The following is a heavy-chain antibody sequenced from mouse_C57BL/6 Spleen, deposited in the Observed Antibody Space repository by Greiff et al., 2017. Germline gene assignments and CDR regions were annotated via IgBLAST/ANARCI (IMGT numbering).Heavy chain of an antibody. CDR3: ARGGLGFDY. Sequence: DVMLVESGGGLVKPGGSLKLSCAASGFTFSSYAMSWVRQTPEKRLEWVATISDGGSYTYYPDNVKGRFTISRDNAKNNLYLQMSHLKSEDTAMYFCARGGLGFDYRGQGTPPPGSS. CDR1: GFTFSSYA. CDR2: ISDGGSYT. V-gene: IGHV5-4*03. D-gene: IGHD4-1*01. J-gene: IGHJ2*01.